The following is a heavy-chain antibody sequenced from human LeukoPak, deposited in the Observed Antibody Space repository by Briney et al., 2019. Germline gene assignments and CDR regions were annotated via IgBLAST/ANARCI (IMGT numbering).Heavy chain of an antibody. CDR3: ARVPWRRDGDYYYYYGMDV. CDR1: GFTFSSYD. CDR2: ICTAGDT. D-gene: IGHD4-17*01. Sequence: PGGSLRLSCAASGFTFSSYDMHWVRQAPGKGLEWVSAICTAGDTYYPGSVTGRFTISRENAKNSLYLQMNSLRAGDTAVYYCARVPWRRDGDYYYYYGMDVWGQGTTVTVSS. J-gene: IGHJ6*02. V-gene: IGHV3-13*01.